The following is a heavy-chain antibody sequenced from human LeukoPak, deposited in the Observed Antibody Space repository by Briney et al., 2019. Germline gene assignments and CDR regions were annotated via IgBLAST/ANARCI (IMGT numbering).Heavy chain of an antibody. CDR3: VKGDYSGYTFPAFDY. Sequence: GGSLRLSCSASGFTFSYYAMHWGRQAPGKGLEYVSGITSSGGSTYYTDSVKGRFTISRDNSNNTLYLQMSSLRAEDTAVYYCVKGDYSGYTFPAFDYWGQGTLVSVSS. J-gene: IGHJ4*02. D-gene: IGHD5-12*01. CDR1: GFTFSYYA. CDR2: ITSSGGST. V-gene: IGHV3-64D*06.